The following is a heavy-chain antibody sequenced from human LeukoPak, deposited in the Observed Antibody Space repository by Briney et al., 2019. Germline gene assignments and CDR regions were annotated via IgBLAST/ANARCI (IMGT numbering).Heavy chain of an antibody. J-gene: IGHJ4*02. V-gene: IGHV3-74*01. CDR1: GFTVSSNY. CDR2: LASDETNK. D-gene: IGHD3-16*01. CDR3: ARDAGWGRLDS. Sequence: GGSLRLSCVASGFTVSSNYMSWVRQAPGKGLMWVSRLASDETNKIYADSVKGRFTISRDNAKNTLYLQMNSLRVEDTGIYYCARDAGWGRLDSWGQGALVNVSS.